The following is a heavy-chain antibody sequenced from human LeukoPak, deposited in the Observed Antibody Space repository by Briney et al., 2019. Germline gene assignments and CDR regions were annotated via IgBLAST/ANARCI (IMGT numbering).Heavy chain of an antibody. CDR2: NSGSGDST. D-gene: IGHD5-18*01. V-gene: IGHV3-23*01. CDR1: GFTFSSYA. CDR3: ARERTAMVNNWFDP. J-gene: IGHJ5*02. Sequence: GGSLRLSCAASGFTFSSYAMSWVRQAPGKGLEWVSANSGSGDSTYYADSVKGRFTISRDNSKNTLYLQMNSLRAEDTAVYYCARERTAMVNNWFDPWGQGTLVTVSS.